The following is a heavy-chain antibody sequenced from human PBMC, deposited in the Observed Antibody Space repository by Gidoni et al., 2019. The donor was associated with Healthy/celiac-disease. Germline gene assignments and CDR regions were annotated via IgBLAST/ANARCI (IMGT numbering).Heavy chain of an antibody. D-gene: IGHD6-13*01. V-gene: IGHV3-73*02. J-gene: IGHJ4*02. CDR1: GTTFSGSA. CDR2: IRSKANSYPT. Sequence: EVQLVEYGGGVVQPGGCLKRSCAGSGTTFSGSAMHWVRRASGKGLECVGRIRSKANSYPTAYSASVKGRFTISRDDSKNTAYLQMNSLKTEDTAVYYCTRLAEVNLNDYWGQGTLVTVSS. CDR3: TRLAEVNLNDY.